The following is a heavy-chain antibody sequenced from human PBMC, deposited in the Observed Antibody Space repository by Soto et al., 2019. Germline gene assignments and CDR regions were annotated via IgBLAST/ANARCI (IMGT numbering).Heavy chain of an antibody. J-gene: IGHJ5*02. CDR1: GFDFGVYY. D-gene: IGHD6-13*01. CDR2: IDSGEGTT. Sequence: GSLRLSCTRYGFDFGVYYMSWIRQAAGKGLEWVSYIDSGEGTTYYTDSVKGRFTISRDNAKKTAYLQVSSMRVEDRAIYYGVGPDYSSSWFRVDRSGHGSLVT. CDR3: VGPDYSSSWFRVDR. V-gene: IGHV3-11*01.